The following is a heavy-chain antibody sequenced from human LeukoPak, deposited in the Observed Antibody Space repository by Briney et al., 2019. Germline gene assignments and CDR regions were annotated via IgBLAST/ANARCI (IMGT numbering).Heavy chain of an antibody. V-gene: IGHV1-2*02. CDR3: ARGKTRTSIAPLRTRWEYYFDY. Sequence: ASVKVSCKASGYTFTGYYMHWVRQAPGQGLEWMGWINPNSGGTNYAQKFQGRVTMTRDTSISTAYMELSRLRSDDTAVYYCARGKTRTSIAPLRTRWEYYFDYWGQGTLVTVSS. J-gene: IGHJ4*02. D-gene: IGHD6-6*01. CDR1: GYTFTGYY. CDR2: INPNSGGT.